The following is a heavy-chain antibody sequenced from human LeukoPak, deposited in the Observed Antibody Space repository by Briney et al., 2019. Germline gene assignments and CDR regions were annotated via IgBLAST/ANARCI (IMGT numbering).Heavy chain of an antibody. J-gene: IGHJ5*02. D-gene: IGHD2-2*02. CDR2: IYYSGST. V-gene: IGHV4-31*02. Sequence: SWVRQAPGKGLEWIGYIYYSGSTYYNPSLKSRVTISVDTSKNQFSLKLSSVTAADTAVYYCARARYCSSTSCYIEWFDPWGQGTLVTVSS. CDR3: ARARYCSSTSCYIEWFDP.